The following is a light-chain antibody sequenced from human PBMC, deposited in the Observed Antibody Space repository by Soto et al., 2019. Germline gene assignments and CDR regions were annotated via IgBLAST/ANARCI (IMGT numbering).Light chain of an antibody. V-gene: IGKV3-20*01. CDR1: QSVSSSY. Sequence: EIVLTQFPGTLCLSPGERATFSCRASQSVSSSYLAWYQQKPGQATRLLIYGASSRATGIPDRFSGSGSGTDFTLTISRLEPEEFAVYYCQQYGSSPWTFGQGTKVDIK. CDR3: QQYGSSPWT. CDR2: GAS. J-gene: IGKJ1*01.